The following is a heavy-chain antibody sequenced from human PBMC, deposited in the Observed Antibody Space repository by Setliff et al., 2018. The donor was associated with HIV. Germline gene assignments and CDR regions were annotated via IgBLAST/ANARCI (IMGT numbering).Heavy chain of an antibody. CDR3: VGHYYDPLTGYYVWFFDV. CDR2: IKSKSDGGTT. CDR1: GFISTNAW. D-gene: IGHD3-9*01. J-gene: IGHJ2*01. Sequence: SGGSLRLSCETSGFISTNAWMSWVRQSPRKGLEWLARIKSKSDGGTTSYAAPVKDRFTISRDDSRNTLYLQMNSMKSDDTATYYCVGHYYDPLTGYYVWFFDVWGRGTLVTVSS. V-gene: IGHV3-15*05.